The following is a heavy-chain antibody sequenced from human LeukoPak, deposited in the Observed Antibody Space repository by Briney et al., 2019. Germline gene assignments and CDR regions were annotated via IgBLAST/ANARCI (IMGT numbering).Heavy chain of an antibody. V-gene: IGHV1-8*01. CDR1: GYIFTSYD. CDR3: ARAGGWHHPFDY. D-gene: IGHD6-19*01. J-gene: IGHJ4*02. CDR2: MNPNSGNT. Sequence: ASVKVSCKASGYIFTSYDINWVRQATGQGLEWMGWMNPNSGNTGYAQKFQGRVTMTRNTSISTAYMELSSLRSEDTAVYYCARAGGWHHPFDYWGQGTLVTVSS.